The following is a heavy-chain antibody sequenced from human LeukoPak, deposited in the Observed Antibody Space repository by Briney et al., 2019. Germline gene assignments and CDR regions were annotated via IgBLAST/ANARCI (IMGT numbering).Heavy chain of an antibody. CDR1: GFTVSSNY. Sequence: PGGSLRLSCAASGFTVSSNYMSWVRQAPGKGLEWVSVIYSGGSTYYADSVKGRFTISRDNSKNTLCLQMNSLRAEDTAVYYCAREPLWSGYLDYWGQGTLVTVSS. CDR3: AREPLWSGYLDY. J-gene: IGHJ4*02. V-gene: IGHV3-53*01. D-gene: IGHD3-3*01. CDR2: IYSGGST.